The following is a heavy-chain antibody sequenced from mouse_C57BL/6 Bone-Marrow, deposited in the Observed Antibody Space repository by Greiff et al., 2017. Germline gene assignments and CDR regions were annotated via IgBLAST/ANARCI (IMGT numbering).Heavy chain of an antibody. CDR2: ISSGSSTI. Sequence: EVMLVESGGGLVKPGGSLKLSCAASGFTFSDYGMHWVRQAPEKGLEWVAYISSGSSTIYYADTVKGRFTISRDNAKNTLFLQMTSLRSEDTAMYYCAIYSNYEGFAYWCQGTLVTVSA. D-gene: IGHD2-5*01. CDR3: AIYSNYEGFAY. J-gene: IGHJ3*01. V-gene: IGHV5-17*01. CDR1: GFTFSDYG.